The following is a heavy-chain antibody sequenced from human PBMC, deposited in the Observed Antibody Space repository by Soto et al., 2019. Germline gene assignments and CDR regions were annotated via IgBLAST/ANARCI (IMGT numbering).Heavy chain of an antibody. J-gene: IGHJ4*02. D-gene: IGHD3-22*01. Sequence: GGSLRLSCAASGFTFSSYAMHWVRQAPGKGLEWVAVISYDGSNKYYADSVKGRFTISRDNSKNTLYLQMNSLRAEDTAVYYCASANGYYYDSSGYYPFDYWGQGTLVTVSS. V-gene: IGHV3-30-3*01. CDR2: ISYDGSNK. CDR3: ASANGYYYDSSGYYPFDY. CDR1: GFTFSSYA.